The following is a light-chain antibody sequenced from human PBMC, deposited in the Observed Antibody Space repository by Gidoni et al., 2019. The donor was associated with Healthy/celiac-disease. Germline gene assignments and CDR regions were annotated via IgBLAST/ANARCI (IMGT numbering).Light chain of an antibody. CDR1: SSNIGAGYD. V-gene: IGLV1-40*01. Sequence: QSVLTQXXXVSGAPGPRVTSACTGSSSNIGAGYDVHWYQQLPGTAPKLLIYGNSNRPSGVPDRFSGSKSGTSASLAITGLQAEDEADYYCQSYDSSLSTVFGGGXKLTVL. CDR2: GNS. J-gene: IGLJ2*01. CDR3: QSYDSSLSTV.